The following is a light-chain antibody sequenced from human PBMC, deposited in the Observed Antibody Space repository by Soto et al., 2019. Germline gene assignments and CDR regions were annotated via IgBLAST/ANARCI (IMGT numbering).Light chain of an antibody. CDR1: QVIGSRY. Sequence: EIVMTQSPGTLSLSPGERATISCRASQVIGSRYLAWYHQKSGQAPRLLLYGASSSATGIPDRFSGSGSGTDFTLTISRLEPEDFGVYYCQQFGSSIPHTFGQGTKLEIK. CDR3: QQFGSSIPHT. J-gene: IGKJ2*01. CDR2: GAS. V-gene: IGKV3-20*01.